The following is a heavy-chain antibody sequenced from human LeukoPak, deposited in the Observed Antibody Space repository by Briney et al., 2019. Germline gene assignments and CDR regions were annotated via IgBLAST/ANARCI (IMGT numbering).Heavy chain of an antibody. V-gene: IGHV4-4*07. CDR2: IYTTGST. Sequence: SETLSLTCTVSGGSISDYYWSWIRQPAGKGLEWIGRIYTTGSTDYNPSLKSRVTMSVDTSKNQFSLKLSSVTAADTAMYFCGTLQQIRGLNVFDYWGQGALVTVSS. D-gene: IGHD3-10*01. CDR1: GGSISDYY. J-gene: IGHJ4*02. CDR3: GTLQQIRGLNVFDY.